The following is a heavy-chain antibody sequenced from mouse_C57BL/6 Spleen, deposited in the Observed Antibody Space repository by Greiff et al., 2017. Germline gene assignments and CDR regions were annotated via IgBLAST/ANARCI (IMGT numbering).Heavy chain of an antibody. D-gene: IGHD1-1*01. CDR2: IWRGGST. CDR3: ARKGNYGNYYAMDY. CDR1: GFSLTSYG. J-gene: IGHJ4*01. Sequence: QVQLKESGPGLVQPSQSLSITCTVSGFSLTSYGVHWVRQSPGKGLEWLGVIWRGGSTDYNAAFISSLSISKDNSKSQDFFKMNSLQADDTAIYYCARKGNYGNYYAMDYWGQGTSVTVSS. V-gene: IGHV2-2*01.